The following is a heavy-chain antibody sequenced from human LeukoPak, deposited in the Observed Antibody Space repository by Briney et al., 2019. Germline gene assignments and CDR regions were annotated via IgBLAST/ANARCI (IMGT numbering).Heavy chain of an antibody. D-gene: IGHD3-3*02. V-gene: IGHV3-23*01. Sequence: PGGSLRLSCAASGFTFSSSAMSWVRQAPGKGLEWVSAISNNGGYTYYADSVQGRFTISRDNSKSTLCLQMNSLRAEDTAVYYCARDNTFCLDYWGQGALVTVSS. CDR1: GFTFSSSA. J-gene: IGHJ4*02. CDR2: ISNNGGYT. CDR3: ARDNTFCLDY.